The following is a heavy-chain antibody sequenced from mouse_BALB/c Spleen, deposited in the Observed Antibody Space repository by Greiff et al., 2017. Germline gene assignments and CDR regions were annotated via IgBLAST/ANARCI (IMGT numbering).Heavy chain of an antibody. CDR3: ARALITTVPFAY. Sequence: EVKLMESGGGLVKPGGSLKLSCAASGFTFSSYAMSWVRQTPEKRLEWVASISSGGSTSYPDSVKGRFTISRDNARNILYLQMSSLRSEDTAMYYCARALITTVPFAYWVQGTLVTVSA. CDR2: ISSGGST. J-gene: IGHJ3*01. CDR1: GFTFSSYA. V-gene: IGHV5-6-5*01. D-gene: IGHD1-2*01.